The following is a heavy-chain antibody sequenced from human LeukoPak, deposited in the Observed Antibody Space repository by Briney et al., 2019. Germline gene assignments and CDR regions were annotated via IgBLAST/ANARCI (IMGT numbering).Heavy chain of an antibody. J-gene: IGHJ3*02. CDR2: ISSNGGST. CDR1: GFTFSSYA. D-gene: IGHD6-13*01. Sequence: GGSLRLSCAASGFTFSSYAMHWVRQAPGKGLEYVSAISSNGGSTYYANSVKGRFTISRDNAKNSLYLQMNSLRAEDTALYYCARDSGYSSSRYDAFDIWGQGTMVTVSS. CDR3: ARDSGYSSSRYDAFDI. V-gene: IGHV3-64*01.